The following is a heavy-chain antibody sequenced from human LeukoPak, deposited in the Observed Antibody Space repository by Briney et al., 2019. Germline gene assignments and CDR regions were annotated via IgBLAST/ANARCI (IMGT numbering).Heavy chain of an antibody. CDR2: ISSSGSTI. D-gene: IGHD2-15*01. V-gene: IGHV3-48*03. Sequence: GGSLRLSCAASGFTFSSYEMNWVRQAPGKGLEWVSYISSSGSTIYYADSVKGRFTISRDNAKNSLYLQMNSLRAEDTAVYYCARDDLYCSGGSCYFGYYYYYMDVWGKGTTVTVSS. CDR1: GFTFSSYE. CDR3: ARDDLYCSGGSCYFGYYYYYMDV. J-gene: IGHJ6*03.